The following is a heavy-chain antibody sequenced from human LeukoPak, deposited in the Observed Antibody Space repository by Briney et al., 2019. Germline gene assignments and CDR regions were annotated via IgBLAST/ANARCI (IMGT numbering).Heavy chain of an antibody. Sequence: KPGGPLRLSCAASGFTFSNAWMSWVRQAPGKGLEWVGRIQSKADGGAADYAAPVKGKFTISRDDPKNTVYLQMNSLKTEDTAVYYCVTDYLQGEMATIRVNYWGRGTLVTVSS. CDR2: IQSKADGGAA. D-gene: IGHD5-24*01. CDR3: VTDYLQGEMATIRVNY. V-gene: IGHV3-15*01. CDR1: GFTFSNAW. J-gene: IGHJ4*02.